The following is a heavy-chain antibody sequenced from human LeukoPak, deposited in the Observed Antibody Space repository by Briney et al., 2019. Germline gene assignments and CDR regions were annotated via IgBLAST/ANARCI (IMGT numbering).Heavy chain of an antibody. V-gene: IGHV1-46*01. CDR3: ARVGGIVATTSSYYGMDV. Sequence: ASVKVSCKASGYTFTSYYMHWVRQAPGQGLEWMGIINPSGGSTSYAQKFQGRVTMTRDTSTSTVYMELGSLRSEDTAVYYCARVGGIVATTSSYYGMDVWGQGTTVTVSS. D-gene: IGHD5-12*01. CDR1: GYTFTSYY. J-gene: IGHJ6*02. CDR2: INPSGGST.